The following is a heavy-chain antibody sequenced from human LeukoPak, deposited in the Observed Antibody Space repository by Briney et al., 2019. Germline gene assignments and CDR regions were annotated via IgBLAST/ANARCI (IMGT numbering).Heavy chain of an antibody. D-gene: IGHD4-11*01. CDR3: ARDKMRYSNHNWFDP. J-gene: IGHJ5*02. V-gene: IGHV3-30-3*01. CDR1: GFTFSSYA. CDR2: ISYDGSNK. Sequence: GRSLRLSCAASGFTFSSYAMHWVRQAPGKGLEWVAVISYDGSNKYYADSVKGRFTISRDNSKNTLYLQMNSLRAEDTAVYYCARDKMRYSNHNWFDPWGQGTLVTVSS.